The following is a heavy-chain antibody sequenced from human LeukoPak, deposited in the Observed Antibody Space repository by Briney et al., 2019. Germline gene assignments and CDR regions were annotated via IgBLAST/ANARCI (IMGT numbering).Heavy chain of an antibody. CDR3: ARGASSEEIRYSSSWYGLYYYMDV. J-gene: IGHJ6*03. D-gene: IGHD6-13*01. CDR2: ITAYNDNT. Sequence: GASVKVSCKASGYTFTSYGISWVRQAPGQGLEWMGWITAYNDNTYYAQKLQGRVTMTTDTSTSTAYMELSSLRSEDTAVYYCARGASSEEIRYSSSWYGLYYYMDVWGKGTTVTVSS. CDR1: GYTFTSYG. V-gene: IGHV1-18*01.